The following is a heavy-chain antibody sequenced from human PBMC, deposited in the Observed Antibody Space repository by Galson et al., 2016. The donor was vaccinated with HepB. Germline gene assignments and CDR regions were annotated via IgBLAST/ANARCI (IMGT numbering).Heavy chain of an antibody. CDR3: ARQACSGGACYSFWCFDF. CDR2: IYPGDSDT. J-gene: IGHJ2*01. CDR1: GYKFTGYW. Sequence: QSGAEVKTPGESLKISCQASGYKFTGYWIGWVRQMPGKGLEWMGIIYPGDSDTRYSPSFQGQVTIAADKSSSTAYLEWTSLSASDTATYYCARQACSGGACYSFWCFDFWGRGTPVIVSS. D-gene: IGHD2-21*02. V-gene: IGHV5-51*01.